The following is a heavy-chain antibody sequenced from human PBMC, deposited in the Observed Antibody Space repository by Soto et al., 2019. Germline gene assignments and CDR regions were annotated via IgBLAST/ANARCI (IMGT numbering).Heavy chain of an antibody. Sequence: GGSLRLSCSASGFTFSSYAMHWVRQAPGKGLEYVSGIRGNGDPPFYADSVTGRFTISRDNSKNTLYRQMNSLRAEDTAVYYCARGVGYCSGGSCYLYYYYGMDGWGQGTTVTVSS. CDR1: GFTFSSYA. J-gene: IGHJ6*02. CDR3: ARGVGYCSGGSCYLYYYYGMDG. D-gene: IGHD2-15*01. V-gene: IGHV3-64*04. CDR2: IRGNGDPP.